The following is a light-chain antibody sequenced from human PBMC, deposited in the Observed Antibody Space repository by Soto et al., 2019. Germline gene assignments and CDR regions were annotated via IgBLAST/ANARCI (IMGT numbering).Light chain of an antibody. CDR2: QIS. V-gene: IGKV2-30*01. CDR3: LQSTHCPCT. CDR1: QSLEYSDGNTY. Sequence: DVVMTQSPISLPVTLGQPASISCRSSQSLEYSDGNTYLNWFQQRPGQSPRRLIWQISNRDSGGPDRFSGSGSGTDFTLRISRVETEDVGVYYCLQSTHCPCTFGQGTKVEIK. J-gene: IGKJ1*01.